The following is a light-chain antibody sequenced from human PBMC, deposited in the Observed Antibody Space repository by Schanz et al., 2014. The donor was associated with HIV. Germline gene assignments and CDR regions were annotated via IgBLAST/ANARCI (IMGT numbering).Light chain of an antibody. Sequence: EIVLTQSPGTLSLSPGERATLSCRASQSVSSSYLAWYQQKPGQAPRLLIYGAFSRATGIPDRFSGGVSGTDFTLTISRLEPEDFAVYYCQQYGSFFSFGGGTKVEI. CDR2: GAF. CDR3: QQYGSFFS. J-gene: IGKJ4*01. CDR1: QSVSSSY. V-gene: IGKV3-20*01.